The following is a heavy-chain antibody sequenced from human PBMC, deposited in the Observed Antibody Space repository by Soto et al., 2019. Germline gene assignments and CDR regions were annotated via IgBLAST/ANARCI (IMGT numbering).Heavy chain of an antibody. CDR3: ARRDGYNFNWLDS. CDR2: MNPNSGNT. CDR1: GYTFATYD. V-gene: IGHV1-8*01. D-gene: IGHD1-20*01. Sequence: QVQLVQSGAEVKTPGASVKVSCKASGYTFATYDINWVRQAPGQGLEWMGWMNPNSGNTGYAQKFQGRLTMTRDTALSVAHMELGSLRNEDTAVYYCARRDGYNFNWLDSWGQGTLVTVSA. J-gene: IGHJ5*01.